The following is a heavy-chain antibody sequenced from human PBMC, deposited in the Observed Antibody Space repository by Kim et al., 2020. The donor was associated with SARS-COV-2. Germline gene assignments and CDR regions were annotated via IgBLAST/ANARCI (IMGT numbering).Heavy chain of an antibody. CDR2: ISGSGGNT. V-gene: IGHV3-23*01. Sequence: GGSLRLSCAASGFTFSSYAMSWVRQAPGKGLEWVSAISGSGGNTHYADSVKGRFTISRDNSKNTLYLQMNSLRAEDTAVYYCARRSGSYYGPFDYWGQGTLVTVSS. J-gene: IGHJ4*02. CDR3: ARRSGSYYGPFDY. D-gene: IGHD1-26*01. CDR1: GFTFSSYA.